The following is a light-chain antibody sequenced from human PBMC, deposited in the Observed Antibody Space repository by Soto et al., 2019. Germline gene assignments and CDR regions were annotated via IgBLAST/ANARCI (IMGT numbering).Light chain of an antibody. Sequence: QSVLTQPPSASGSPGQSVAISCTGTSSDGGGYNYVSWYQQHPGKAAKLMIYEVNKRPSGVPDRFSGSKSGNTASLTVSGLQAEDEAEYYCSSYAGSSNVFGTGTKVTVL. J-gene: IGLJ1*01. CDR3: SSYAGSSNV. V-gene: IGLV2-8*01. CDR2: EVN. CDR1: SSDGGGYNY.